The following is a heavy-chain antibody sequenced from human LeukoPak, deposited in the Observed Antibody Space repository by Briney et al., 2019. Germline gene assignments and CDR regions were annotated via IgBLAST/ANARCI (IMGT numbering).Heavy chain of an antibody. J-gene: IGHJ4*02. V-gene: IGHV1-69*04. Sequence: SVKVSCKASGATFSSDAISWVRQAPGQALEWMGRIIPIIGISNYAQNFQARVTITADKSTSTAYMELSSLRSEDTAVYYCARGVDLHYFDYWGQGTLVTVSS. CDR2: IIPIIGIS. D-gene: IGHD3-3*01. CDR3: ARGVDLHYFDY. CDR1: GATFSSDA.